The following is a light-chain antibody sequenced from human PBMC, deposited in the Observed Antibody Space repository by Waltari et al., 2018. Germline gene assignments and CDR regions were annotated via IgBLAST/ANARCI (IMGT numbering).Light chain of an antibody. J-gene: IGLJ2*01. V-gene: IGLV1-44*01. CDR2: RND. CDR3: AAWDDSLNGHWE. CDR1: TPKLGNHI. Sequence: SVLTQPPSASGTPGQRVTIPCSGSTPKLGNHIFNWYRQVPRTTPKLLIYRNDQRPSGVPDRFSGSKSGTSASLAISGLRSEDEADYFCAAWDDSLNGHWEFGGGTKLTVL.